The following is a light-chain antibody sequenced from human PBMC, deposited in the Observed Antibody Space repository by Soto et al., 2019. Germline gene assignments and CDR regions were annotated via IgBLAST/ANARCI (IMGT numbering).Light chain of an antibody. Sequence: NFMLTQPHSVSESPGKTITISCTGSSGSIASNYVQWYQQRPDSAPTTVIYEDNQRPSGVPDRFSGSIDSSSTSASLTISGLKTEDEADYYSQSYDGSNEVFGGGTKLTVL. CDR3: QSYDGSNEV. V-gene: IGLV6-57*02. CDR1: SGSIASNY. J-gene: IGLJ2*01. CDR2: EDN.